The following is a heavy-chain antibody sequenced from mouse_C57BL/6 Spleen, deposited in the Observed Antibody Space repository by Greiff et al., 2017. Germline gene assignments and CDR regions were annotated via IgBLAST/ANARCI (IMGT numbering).Heavy chain of an antibody. Sequence: EVKLMESGGGLVQPGGSLKLSCAASGFTFSDYYMYWVRQTPEKRLEWVAYISNGGGSTYYPDTVKGRFTISRDNAKNTLYLQMSRLKSEDTARYYWARGTTVVATDYGGQGTTLTVSS. J-gene: IGHJ2*01. CDR1: GFTFSDYY. CDR2: ISNGGGST. CDR3: ARGTTVVATDY. D-gene: IGHD1-1*01. V-gene: IGHV5-12*01.